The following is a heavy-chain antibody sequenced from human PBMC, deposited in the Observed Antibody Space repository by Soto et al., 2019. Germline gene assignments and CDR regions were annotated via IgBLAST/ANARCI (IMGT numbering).Heavy chain of an antibody. CDR3: ARALQYDSSGYPQDYYYGMDV. V-gene: IGHV3-33*01. Sequence: GGSLRLSCAASGFTFSSYGMHWVRQAPGKGLEWVAVIWYDGSNKYYADSVKGRFPISRDNSKKTLYLQMNSLRAEDTAVYYCARALQYDSSGYPQDYYYGMDVWGQGTTVTVSS. CDR1: GFTFSSYG. D-gene: IGHD3-22*01. CDR2: IWYDGSNK. J-gene: IGHJ6*02.